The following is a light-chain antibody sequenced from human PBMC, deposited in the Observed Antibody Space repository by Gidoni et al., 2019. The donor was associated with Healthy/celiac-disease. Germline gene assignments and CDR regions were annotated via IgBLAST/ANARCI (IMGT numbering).Light chain of an antibody. Sequence: QSALTPPAPVSGSPGQSITMSCTGSSSDVGGHNYVSWYQHHPGKAPKFIIYEVSNRPSGVSNRFSGSKSGNTASLTISGLQSEDEAFYYCASYTTSNTLIFGGGTKLTVL. CDR3: ASYTTSNTLI. CDR2: EVS. J-gene: IGLJ2*01. CDR1: SSDVGGHNY. V-gene: IGLV2-14*01.